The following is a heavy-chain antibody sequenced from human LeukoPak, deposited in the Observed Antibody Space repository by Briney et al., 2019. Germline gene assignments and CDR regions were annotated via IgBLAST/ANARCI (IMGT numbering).Heavy chain of an antibody. CDR2: VNHSGST. CDR3: ASESVDTAMVPNDY. Sequence: SETLSLTCTVSGGSISSSSYYWGWIRQPPGKGLEWIGEVNHSGSTNYNPSLKSRVTISVDTSKNQFSLKLSSVTAADTAVYYCASESVDTAMVPNDYWGQGTLVTVSS. D-gene: IGHD5-18*01. J-gene: IGHJ4*02. CDR1: GGSISSSSYY. V-gene: IGHV4-39*07.